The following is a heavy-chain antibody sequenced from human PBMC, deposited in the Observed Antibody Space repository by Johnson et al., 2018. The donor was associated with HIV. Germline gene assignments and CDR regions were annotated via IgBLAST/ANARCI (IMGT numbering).Heavy chain of an antibody. V-gene: IGHV3-13*01. CDR3: ARDRAILAARPAGAFDV. CDR2: IGTAGDT. D-gene: IGHD6-6*01. J-gene: IGHJ3*01. Sequence: DVQVVESGGGLVKPGGSLRLSCAASGFTFSDYYMSWIRQATGKGLEWVSGIGTAGDTYYPGSVKGRFTISRDNSKNTLYLQMHSLRSEDTAVYYCARDRAILAARPAGAFDVWGPGTMVTVSS. CDR1: GFTFSDYY.